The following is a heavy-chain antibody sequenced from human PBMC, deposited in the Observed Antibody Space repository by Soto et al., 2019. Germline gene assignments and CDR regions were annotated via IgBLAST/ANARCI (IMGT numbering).Heavy chain of an antibody. D-gene: IGHD6-6*01. CDR1: GYAFTTYG. J-gene: IGHJ4*02. CDR3: ARGRDGDY. CDR2: ISAHNGNT. Sequence: QVHLVQSGAEVKKPGASVKVSCKGSGYAFTTYGITWVRQAPGQGLEWMGWISAHNGNTNYAQKLQGRVTVTRDTSTSTAYMELRSLRSDDTAVYYCARGRDGDYWGQGALVSVSS. V-gene: IGHV1-18*01.